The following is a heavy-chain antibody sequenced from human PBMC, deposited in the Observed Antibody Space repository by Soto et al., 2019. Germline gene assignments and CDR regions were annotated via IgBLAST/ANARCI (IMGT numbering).Heavy chain of an antibody. CDR1: GYTFTKYT. D-gene: IGHD3-10*01. CDR2: VNGGNGNT. CDR3: ARDLYYGSGTYNYFDY. J-gene: IGHJ4*02. V-gene: IGHV1-3*01. Sequence: QGQLVQSGAEVKKPGASVMVSCKASGYTFTKYTMHWVRQAPGQRLEWMGWVNGGNGNTKYSQKFQGRVTLTRETSASTAYLELSSLTSEDTAIYYCARDLYYGSGTYNYFDYWGQGTLVTVSS.